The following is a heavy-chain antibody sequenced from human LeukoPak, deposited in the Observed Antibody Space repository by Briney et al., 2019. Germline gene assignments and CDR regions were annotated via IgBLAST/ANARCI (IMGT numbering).Heavy chain of an antibody. J-gene: IGHJ4*02. V-gene: IGHV3-23*01. CDR3: ARDQGYDYVWGSNRYGY. CDR2: ISGGGGST. D-gene: IGHD3-16*02. CDR1: GFTFNSHA. Sequence: GGSLRLSCAASGFTFNSHAMSWVRQAPGKGLEWVSAISGGGGSTYYADFVKGRFTISRDNSKSTLSLQMNSLRVEDTAVYYCARDQGYDYVWGSNRYGYWGQGTLVTVSS.